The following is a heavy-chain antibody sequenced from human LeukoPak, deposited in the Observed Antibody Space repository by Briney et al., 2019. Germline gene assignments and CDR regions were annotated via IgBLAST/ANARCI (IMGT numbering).Heavy chain of an antibody. Sequence: PSETLSLTCAVYGGSFSGYYWSWIRQPPGKGLEWIGEINHSGSTNYNPSLKSRVTISVDTSKNQFSLKLSSVTAADTAVYYCARALNYDYYYYYMDVWGKGTTVTVSS. V-gene: IGHV4-34*01. J-gene: IGHJ6*03. D-gene: IGHD3-10*01. CDR1: GGSFSGYY. CDR2: INHSGST. CDR3: ARALNYDYYYYYMDV.